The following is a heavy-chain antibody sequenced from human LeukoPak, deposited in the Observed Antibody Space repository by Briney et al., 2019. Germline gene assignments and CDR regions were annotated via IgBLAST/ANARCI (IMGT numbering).Heavy chain of an antibody. CDR3: ANNRYSSRWRGAFDV. D-gene: IGHD6-13*01. CDR1: GFAFSSSG. CDR2: IGGSDETT. V-gene: IGHV3-23*01. J-gene: IGHJ3*01. Sequence: GGSLRLSCAASGFAFSSSGMSWVRQAPGKGLEWVSSIGGSDETTYYADSVKGRFTISRDNSKTTLYLQMNSLRAEDTAVYYCANNRYSSRWRGAFDVWGQGTMVTVSS.